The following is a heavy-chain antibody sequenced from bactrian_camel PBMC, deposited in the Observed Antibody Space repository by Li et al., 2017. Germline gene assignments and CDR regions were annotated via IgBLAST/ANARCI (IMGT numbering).Heavy chain of an antibody. J-gene: IGHJ4*01. CDR1: RHRTW. V-gene: IGHV3S6*01. D-gene: IGHD8*01. CDR3: TALWSGGACPKASDANDKNFY. Sequence: HVQLVESGGGSVQAGGSLRLSCEASRHRTWMAWFRQAPGREREGVAVIHRGTGDATYADSVKGRFTISQDNTKNSLTLQIHDLKVEDSGTYTCTALWSGGACPKASDANDKNFYLGQGTQVTVS. CDR2: IHRGTGDA.